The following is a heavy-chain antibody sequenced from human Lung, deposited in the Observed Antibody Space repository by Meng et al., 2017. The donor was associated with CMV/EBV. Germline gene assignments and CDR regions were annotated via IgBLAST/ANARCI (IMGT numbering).Heavy chain of an antibody. Sequence: GESLKISCAASGFTFDNYAMHWVRQAPGKGLEWVSLISWDGYATYYAESVRGRFTISRDNRKNSLYLQMNSLRAEDTALYYCAKDLEIFGEVPNWGQGTLVXVSS. D-gene: IGHD3-10*01. CDR1: GFTFDNYA. CDR2: ISWDGYAT. CDR3: AKDLEIFGEVPN. J-gene: IGHJ4*02. V-gene: IGHV3-43D*03.